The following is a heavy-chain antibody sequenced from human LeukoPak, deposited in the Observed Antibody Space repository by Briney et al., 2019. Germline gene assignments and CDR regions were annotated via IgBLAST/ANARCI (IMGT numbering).Heavy chain of an antibody. CDR3: ARDVYASETYYVGH. D-gene: IGHD3-10*01. CDR1: GGSISSGAYY. J-gene: IGHJ4*02. V-gene: IGHV4-61*02. Sequence: SQTLSLTCTVSGGSISSGAYYWSWIRQPAGKGLESIGRFYTTGSTNYNPSLKSRVTISVDTARNQFSLKLSSVTAADTAVYYCARDVYASETYYVGHWGQGILVTVSS. CDR2: FYTTGST.